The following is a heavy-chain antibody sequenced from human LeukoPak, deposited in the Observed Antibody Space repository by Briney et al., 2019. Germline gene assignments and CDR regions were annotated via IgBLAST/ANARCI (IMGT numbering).Heavy chain of an antibody. CDR2: ISSSSNTI. D-gene: IGHD5-24*01. Sequence: PGGSLRLPCAASGFTSSDYYMSWIRQAPGKGLEWVSYISSSSNTIYYADSVKGRFTISRDDAKNSLYLQMNSLRAEDTAVYYCARGKMTTLYYFDYWGQGTLVTVSS. V-gene: IGHV3-11*01. CDR1: GFTSSDYY. CDR3: ARGKMTTLYYFDY. J-gene: IGHJ4*02.